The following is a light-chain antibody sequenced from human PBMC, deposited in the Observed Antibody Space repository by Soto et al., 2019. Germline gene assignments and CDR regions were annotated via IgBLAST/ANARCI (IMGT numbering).Light chain of an antibody. CDR2: AAS. Sequence: AIPRTRSPSSLSASVGDRVTIPCRTSQGIRNEVSWYQQKPGKAPKLLIYAASTLQSGVPSRFSGSGSGTDFTLTIRSLQPEDFATYYCLQAYSFPWTFGQGTKVDIK. J-gene: IGKJ1*01. CDR1: QGIRNE. V-gene: IGKV1-6*01. CDR3: LQAYSFPWT.